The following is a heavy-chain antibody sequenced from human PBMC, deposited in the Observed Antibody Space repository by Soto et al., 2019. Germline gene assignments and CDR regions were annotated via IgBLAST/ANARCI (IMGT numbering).Heavy chain of an antibody. D-gene: IGHD3-10*01. J-gene: IGHJ6*02. Sequence: DVQLLESGGHLVQPGGSLRLSCAASGFTFSSYAMSWVRPAPGKGLEWVSSVSAGGDMTYYSDSVKGRFTISRDNSNNALFLQMNSLRIEDTALYYCARGDRGGSGSPASYYYSGLDVWGQGTTVTVS. V-gene: IGHV3-23*01. CDR1: GFTFSSYA. CDR3: ARGDRGGSGSPASYYYSGLDV. CDR2: VSAGGDMT.